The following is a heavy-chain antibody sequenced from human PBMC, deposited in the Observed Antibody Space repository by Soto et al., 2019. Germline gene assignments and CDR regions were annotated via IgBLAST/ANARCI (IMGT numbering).Heavy chain of an antibody. J-gene: IGHJ6*03. CDR1: YW. CDR2: IYPGDSDT. V-gene: IGHV5-51*01. D-gene: IGHD5-12*01. CDR3: ARSPSGYEFYYYYRDV. Sequence: YWIGWVRQMPGKGLEWMGIIYPGDSDTRYSPSFQGQVTISADKSISTAYLQWSSLKASDTAMYYCARSPSGYEFYYYYRDVWGKGTRVTVSS.